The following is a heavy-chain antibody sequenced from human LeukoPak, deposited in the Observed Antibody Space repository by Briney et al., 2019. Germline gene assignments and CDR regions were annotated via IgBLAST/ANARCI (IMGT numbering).Heavy chain of an antibody. D-gene: IGHD1-1*01. J-gene: IGHJ4*02. CDR1: GFTFSSYW. V-gene: IGHV3-74*01. CDR2: INSDGSST. CDR3: ARDYNWNPPDY. Sequence: GGSLRLSCAAPGFTFSSYWMHWVRQAPGKGLVWVSRINSDGSSTSYADSVKGRFTISRDNAKNTLYLQMNSLRVEDTAVYYCARDYNWNPPDYWGQGTLVTVSS.